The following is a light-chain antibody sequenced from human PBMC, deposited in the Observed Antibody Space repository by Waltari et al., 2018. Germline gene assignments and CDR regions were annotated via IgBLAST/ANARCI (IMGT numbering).Light chain of an antibody. Sequence: QSALTQPPSVSGSPGQSLTISCTGTSSDVGGYNDVSWYQQHPGKAPKLMMYEVNKRPAGVPQRYSGSKSGNTASLTISGLQAEDEADYYCSSFTRGNSGVFGGETKLTVL. CDR1: SSDVGGYND. CDR2: EVN. V-gene: IGLV2-8*01. CDR3: SSFTRGNSGV. J-gene: IGLJ3*02.